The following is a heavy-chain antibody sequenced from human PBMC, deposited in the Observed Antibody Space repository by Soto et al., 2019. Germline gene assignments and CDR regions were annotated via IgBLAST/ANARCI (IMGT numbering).Heavy chain of an antibody. CDR2: IRVGGGDT. Sequence: EVRLLESGGGLAQPGGSRRLSCAASGFTFSSSAMNWVRQAPGKGLEWVSSIRVGGGDTFYADSVRGRFPVSRDISRNTLYLQMNSLRAEDTAIYYCAKCSVGPVRTSGWCNWFDPWGQGTLVTVSS. V-gene: IGHV3-23*01. J-gene: IGHJ5*02. CDR1: GFTFSSSA. D-gene: IGHD6-19*01. CDR3: AKCSVGPVRTSGWCNWFDP.